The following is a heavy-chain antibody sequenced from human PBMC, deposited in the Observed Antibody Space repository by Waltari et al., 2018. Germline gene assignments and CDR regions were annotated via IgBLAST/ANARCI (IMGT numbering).Heavy chain of an antibody. D-gene: IGHD6-19*01. CDR3: ASSMAVAGSLDY. CDR1: GGSISTTSYY. CDR2: VYYSGNT. J-gene: IGHJ4*02. Sequence: QLQLQESGPGLVKASETLSLTCSVSGGSISTTSYYWAWIRQPPGKGLEWIASVYYSGNTFYSPSLKSRVTISVDTSENQFSLKVTSVTAADTAVYFCASSMAVAGSLDYWGQGTLVTVSS. V-gene: IGHV4-39*01.